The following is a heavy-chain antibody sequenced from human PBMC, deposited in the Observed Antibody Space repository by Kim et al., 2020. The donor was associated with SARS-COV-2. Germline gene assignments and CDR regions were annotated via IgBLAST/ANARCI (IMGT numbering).Heavy chain of an antibody. V-gene: IGHV4-39*01. Sequence: SETLSLTCTVSGGAITSSNYYWGWIRQPPGKGLEWIVSIDNSGSTYSNPSLRSRVTISVDTSKSQFSLKVSSVTAADTAIYYCARHVGAGGHTLDYWGQGTLVTVSS. D-gene: IGHD1-26*01. CDR3: ARHVGAGGHTLDY. CDR1: GGAITSSNYY. CDR2: IDNSGST. J-gene: IGHJ4*02.